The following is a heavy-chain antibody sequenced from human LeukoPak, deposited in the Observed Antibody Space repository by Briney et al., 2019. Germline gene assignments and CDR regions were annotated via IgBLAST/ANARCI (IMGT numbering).Heavy chain of an antibody. D-gene: IGHD2-2*01. V-gene: IGHV3-33*01. J-gene: IGHJ5*02. CDR1: GFTFSSYG. Sequence: GGSLRLSCAASGFTFSSYGMHWVRQAPGKGLEWVAVIWYDGSNKYYADSVKGRFTISRDNSKNTLYLQMNSLRAEDTAVYYCAREGVSTMSASWFDPWGQGTLVTVSS. CDR3: AREGVSTMSASWFDP. CDR2: IWYDGSNK.